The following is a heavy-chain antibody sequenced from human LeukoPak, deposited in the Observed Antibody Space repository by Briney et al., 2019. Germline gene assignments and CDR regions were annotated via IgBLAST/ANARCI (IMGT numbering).Heavy chain of an antibody. D-gene: IGHD6-13*01. J-gene: IGHJ4*02. CDR2: ISAYNGHT. CDR3: ARGPDSSSWFFYFDY. Sequence: ASVKVSCKASGYIFTNYGITWVRQAPGQGLEWMGWISAYNGHTNYAQKLQGRVTMTTDTSTTTAYMDLRSLRSDDTAVYYCARGPDSSSWFFYFDYWGQGTLVTVSS. CDR1: GYIFTNYG. V-gene: IGHV1-18*01.